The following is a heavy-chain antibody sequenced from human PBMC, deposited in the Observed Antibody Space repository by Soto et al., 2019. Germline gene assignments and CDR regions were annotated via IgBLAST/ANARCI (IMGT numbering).Heavy chain of an antibody. Sequence: QVQLVESGGGVVQPGRSLRLSCAASRFTFSNYVMHWVRQAPGKGLEWVAALWSDGNNKYYADSVKGRFTISRDNSKNTLYLQMNSLRAEDAAVYYCVREGSAWHFDYWGQGTLVTVSS. CDR3: VREGSAWHFDY. V-gene: IGHV3-33*01. CDR2: LWSDGNNK. CDR1: RFTFSNYV. D-gene: IGHD6-19*01. J-gene: IGHJ4*02.